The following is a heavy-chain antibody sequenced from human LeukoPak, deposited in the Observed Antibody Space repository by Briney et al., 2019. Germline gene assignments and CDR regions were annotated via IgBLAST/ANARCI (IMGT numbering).Heavy chain of an antibody. V-gene: IGHV4-59*01. D-gene: IGHD5-24*01. CDR1: GRSISSYY. Sequence: SETLSLTCTVSGRSISSYYWSWIRQPPGKGLEWIGYIYYSGSTNYNPSLKSRVTISVDTSKNQFSLKLSSVTAADTAVYYSARAGGDGYNLGLDYWGQGTLVTVSS. CDR2: IYYSGST. J-gene: IGHJ4*02. CDR3: ARAGGDGYNLGLDY.